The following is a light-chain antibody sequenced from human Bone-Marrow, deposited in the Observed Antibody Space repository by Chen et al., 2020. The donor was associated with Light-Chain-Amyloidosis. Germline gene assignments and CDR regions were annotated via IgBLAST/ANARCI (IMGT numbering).Light chain of an antibody. J-gene: IGLJ1*01. CDR3: SSYTITNTLV. V-gene: IGLV2-14*01. Sequence: QSALTQPASVSGSPGQSITISCTGTSSDVGGDNHVSWYQQHPAKAPKLMIYEVTTQPSSAPDRFSGSKSDHTASLTISGLQTEYEADYFGSSYTITNTLVVGSGTRVPVL. CDR1: SSDVGGDNH. CDR2: EVT.